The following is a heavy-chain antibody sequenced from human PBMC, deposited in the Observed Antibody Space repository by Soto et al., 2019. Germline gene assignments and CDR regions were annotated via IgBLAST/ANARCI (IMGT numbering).Heavy chain of an antibody. CDR2: INNDGSNT. V-gene: IGHV3-74*01. Sequence: EVQLVESGGGLVQPGGSLRLSCVASGFTLSSYWMHWVRQAPGKGLVWVSHINNDGSNTNYADSVKGRFTISRDNAKNTLYLQMTSLRAEDTAVYYCARDVSLVFDPWGQGTLVTVSS. D-gene: IGHD2-8*02. CDR1: GFTLSSYW. CDR3: ARDVSLVFDP. J-gene: IGHJ5*02.